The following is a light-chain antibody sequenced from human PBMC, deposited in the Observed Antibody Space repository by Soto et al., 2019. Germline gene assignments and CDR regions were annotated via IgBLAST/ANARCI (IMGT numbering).Light chain of an antibody. CDR1: QSVSSSY. CDR3: QRGKA. Sequence: EIVLTQSPGTLSLSPGERATLSCRASQSVSSSYLAWYQQKPGQAPRLLIYGASSRATGIPDRFSGSGSGTDFTLTISRLEPEDFAVYYCQRGKAFGPGTKVDIK. CDR2: GAS. V-gene: IGKV3-20*01. J-gene: IGKJ3*01.